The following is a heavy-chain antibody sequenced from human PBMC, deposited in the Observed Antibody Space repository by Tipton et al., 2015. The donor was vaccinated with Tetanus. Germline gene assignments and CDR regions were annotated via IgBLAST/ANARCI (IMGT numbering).Heavy chain of an antibody. CDR1: GFIFSSYG. V-gene: IGHV3-33*01. D-gene: IGHD2-15*01. CDR3: AREADCSGGSCFSGDFDN. CDR2: SWYDGTDK. Sequence: SLRLSCAASGFIFSSYGIHWVRQASGKGLEWVAASWYDGTDKYYADSVKGRFTISRDNSKNTLYLQMNSLRAEDTAVYYCAREADCSGGSCFSGDFDNWGQGTQVTVSS. J-gene: IGHJ4*02.